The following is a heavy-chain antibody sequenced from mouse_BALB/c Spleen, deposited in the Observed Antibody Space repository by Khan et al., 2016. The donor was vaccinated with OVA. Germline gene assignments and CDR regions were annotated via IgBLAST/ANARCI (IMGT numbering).Heavy chain of an antibody. Sequence: EVQLQESGPGLVKPSQSLSLTCSVTGYSITSGYNWNWIRQFPGNKLEWMGYISYDGSNNYNPSLKNRISITRDTSKNQFFLKLNSVTTEDTATYSCARDYFGNGYFDYWGQGTTLTVSS. J-gene: IGHJ2*01. CDR1: GYSITSGYN. CDR3: ARDYFGNGYFDY. D-gene: IGHD1-1*01. CDR2: ISYDGSN. V-gene: IGHV3-6*02.